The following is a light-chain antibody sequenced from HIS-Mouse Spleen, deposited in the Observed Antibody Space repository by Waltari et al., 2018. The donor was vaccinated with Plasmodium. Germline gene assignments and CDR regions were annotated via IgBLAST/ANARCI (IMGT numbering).Light chain of an antibody. CDR3: CSYAGSYTWV. CDR2: DVS. CDR1: SSDVGGYNY. V-gene: IGLV2-11*01. J-gene: IGLJ2*01. Sequence: QSALTQPRSVSGSPGQSVTISCTGTSSDVGGYNYFSWYQQHPGKGPKLMIYDVSKRPSGVTARLSGTRCGNTASLTISGLQAEDEADYYCCSYAGSYTWVFGGGTKLTVL.